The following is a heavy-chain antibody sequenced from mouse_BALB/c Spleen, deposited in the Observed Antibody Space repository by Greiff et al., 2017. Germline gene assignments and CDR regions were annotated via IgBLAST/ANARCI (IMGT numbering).Heavy chain of an antibody. CDR2: IDPANGNT. V-gene: IGHV14-3*02. CDR1: GFNIKDSY. D-gene: IGHD1-1*01. Sequence: EVQLHQSGAELVKPGASVKLSCTASGFNIKDSYMHWVKQRPEQGLEWIGRIDPANGNTKYDPKFQGKATITADTSSNTAYLQLSSLTSEDTAVYYCARGILRSGAMDYWGQGTSVTVSS. J-gene: IGHJ4*01. CDR3: ARGILRSGAMDY.